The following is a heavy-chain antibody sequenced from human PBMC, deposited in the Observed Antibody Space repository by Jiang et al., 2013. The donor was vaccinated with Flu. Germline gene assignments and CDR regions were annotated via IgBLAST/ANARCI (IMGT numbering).Heavy chain of an antibody. Sequence: AEVKKPGESLKISCRGSGYSFANFWLAWVRQMPGKGLEWVGIIYPGDSDTRYSPSFQGQVTISADKSISTAYLQWSSLKASDTAIYYCARARDGYSSYYFDYWGQGTLVTVPS. D-gene: IGHD5-24*01. V-gene: IGHV5-51*01. CDR1: GYSFANFW. CDR3: ARARDGYSSYYFDY. J-gene: IGHJ4*02. CDR2: IYPGDSDT.